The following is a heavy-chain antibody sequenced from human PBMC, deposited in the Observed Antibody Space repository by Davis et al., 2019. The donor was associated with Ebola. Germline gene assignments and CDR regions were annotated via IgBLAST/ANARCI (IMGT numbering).Heavy chain of an antibody. J-gene: IGHJ5*01. CDR2: IRPDGSEE. CDR1: GSTFSNYW. V-gene: IGHV3-7*03. Sequence: GESLKISCAASGSTFSNYWMSWVRQAPGKGLEWVANIRPDGSEEQYVDSLKGRITISRDNAKNSLYLQVNSLRDEDTAVYYCATDMWFGESLSWGHFDFWGQGTLVTVSS. D-gene: IGHD3-10*01. CDR3: ATDMWFGESLSWGHFDF.